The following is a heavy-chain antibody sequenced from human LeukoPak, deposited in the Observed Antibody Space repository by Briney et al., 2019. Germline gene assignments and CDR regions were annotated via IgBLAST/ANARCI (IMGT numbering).Heavy chain of an antibody. CDR1: GYTFIDYY. J-gene: IGHJ4*02. D-gene: IGHD3-10*01. Sequence: GASVKVSCKASGYTFIDYYIHWVRQAPGQGLEWMGSINPNSDVTNYAQNFQGRVTMTRDTSIRTAYMELSRLTSDDTAVYYCARGRSFGELGVYWGQGTLLTVSS. CDR3: ARGRSFGELGVY. V-gene: IGHV1-2*02. CDR2: INPNSDVT.